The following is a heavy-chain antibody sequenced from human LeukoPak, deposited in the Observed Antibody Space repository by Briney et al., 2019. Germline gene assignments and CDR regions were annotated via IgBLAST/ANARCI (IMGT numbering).Heavy chain of an antibody. CDR1: TYAITSGNS. V-gene: IGHV4-38-2*02. Sequence: SETLSLTCTVSTYAITSGNSWGWVRQPPGKALEWIGSIYHRAGTSFSSPSLKSRLTILVDTSKNQFSLSLTSVTAADTALYYCVHFYGSGTYPYYFDYWGQGILVTVSS. CDR3: VHFYGSGTYPYYFDY. D-gene: IGHD3-10*01. J-gene: IGHJ4*02. CDR2: IYHRAGT.